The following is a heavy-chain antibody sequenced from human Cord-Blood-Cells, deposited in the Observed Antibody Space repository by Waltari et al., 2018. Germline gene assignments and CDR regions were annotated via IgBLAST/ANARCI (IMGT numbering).Heavy chain of an antibody. J-gene: IGHJ3*02. CDR3: ASSSSIAARDAFDI. CDR2: INHSGST. Sequence: QVQLQQWGAGLLKPSETLSLTCAVYGGSFSGYYWSWIRQPPGKGLEWIGEINHSGSTNDNPSLKSRVTISVDTSKNQFSLKLSSVTAADTAVYYCASSSSIAARDAFDIWGQGTMVTVSS. D-gene: IGHD6-6*01. V-gene: IGHV4-34*01. CDR1: GGSFSGYY.